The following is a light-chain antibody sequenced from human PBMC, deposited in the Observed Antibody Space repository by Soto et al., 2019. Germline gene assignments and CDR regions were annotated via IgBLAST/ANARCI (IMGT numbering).Light chain of an antibody. J-gene: IGLJ2*01. CDR1: SSDVGGYNF. CDR3: YSYAGNYTFV. V-gene: IGLV2-11*01. Sequence: QSVLTQPRSESGSPGQSVTISCTGTSSDVGGYNFVSWYQHHPGKAPKLVIYDVSKRPSGVPDRFPGSKSGSTASLTISGLQAEDEADYYCYSYAGNYTFVFGGGTKLTVL. CDR2: DVS.